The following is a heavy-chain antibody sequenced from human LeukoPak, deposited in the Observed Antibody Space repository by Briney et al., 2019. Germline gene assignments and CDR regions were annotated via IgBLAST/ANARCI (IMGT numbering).Heavy chain of an antibody. CDR2: INHSGST. V-gene: IGHV4-34*01. Sequence: SETLSLTCAVSGGSVSSNYWSWIRQPPGKGLEWMGEINHSGSTNYDPFLKSRVTISVDTSKNQFSLKLSSVTAADTAVYYCARGLLRYFDLSLEGFDYWGQGTLVTVSS. CDR3: ARGLLRYFDLSLEGFDY. J-gene: IGHJ4*02. D-gene: IGHD3-9*01. CDR1: GGSVSSNY.